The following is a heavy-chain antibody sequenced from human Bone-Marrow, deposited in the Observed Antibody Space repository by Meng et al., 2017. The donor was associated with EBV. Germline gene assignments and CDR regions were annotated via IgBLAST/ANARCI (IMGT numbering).Heavy chain of an antibody. D-gene: IGHD1-1*01. CDR1: GFTFRKAW. CDR3: ATESTTFEY. Sequence: VESGGGLGKTGGSLRLSCAASGFTFRKAWMSWVRQAPGKGLEWVGRVKSQADGGTTDYTAAVRGRFTISRDDSRNMLYLQINSLQIEDSALYYCATESTTFEYWGLGTLVTVSS. CDR2: VKSQADGGTT. J-gene: IGHJ4*02. V-gene: IGHV3-15*01.